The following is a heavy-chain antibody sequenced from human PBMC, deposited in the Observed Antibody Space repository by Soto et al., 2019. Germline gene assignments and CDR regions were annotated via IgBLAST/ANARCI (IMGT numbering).Heavy chain of an antibody. D-gene: IGHD3-22*01. Sequence: SDTLSLTCTVSCVSITSRNWWSWVRQPPGKGLEWIGEIYHSGSTNFNPSLKSRVTISVDKSKNQFSLKLTSVTAADTAVYYCAKLFNYYDTSGSQSWGQGTLVTVSS. CDR3: AKLFNYYDTSGSQS. CDR2: IYHSGST. CDR1: CVSITSRNW. V-gene: IGHV4-4*02. J-gene: IGHJ4*02.